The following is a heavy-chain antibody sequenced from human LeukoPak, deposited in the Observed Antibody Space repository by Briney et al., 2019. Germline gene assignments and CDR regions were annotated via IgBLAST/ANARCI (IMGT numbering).Heavy chain of an antibody. CDR1: GFTFDNYA. V-gene: IGHV3-23*01. J-gene: IGHJ5*02. D-gene: IGHD3-9*01. CDR3: AKGVAYFDWLLGS. CDR2: MSGSGNSA. Sequence: PGGSLRLSCAASGFTFDNYAMSWVRQAPGKGLEWVSVMSGSGNSAYYADSVEGRFTISRDSSENTLYLQMNSLRADDTAVYYCAKGVAYFDWLLGSWGQGTLVTVSS.